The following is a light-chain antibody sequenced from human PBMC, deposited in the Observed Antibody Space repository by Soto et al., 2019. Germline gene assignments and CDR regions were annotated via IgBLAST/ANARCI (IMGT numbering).Light chain of an antibody. CDR1: QSISSH. CDR2: AAS. J-gene: IGKJ3*01. V-gene: IGKV1-39*01. CDR3: QQSYGTPFS. Sequence: DIQMTQSPSSLSASVGDRVTITCRVSQSISSHLNWYQHKPGKAPKLLIYAASSLQSGVPSRFSGSGSGTEFTLTISSLQPEDSATYYCQQSYGTPFSFGPGTKADI.